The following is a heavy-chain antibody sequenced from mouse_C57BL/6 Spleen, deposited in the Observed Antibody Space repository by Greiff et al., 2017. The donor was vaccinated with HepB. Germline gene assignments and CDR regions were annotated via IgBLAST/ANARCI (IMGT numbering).Heavy chain of an antibody. V-gene: IGHV1-15*01. J-gene: IGHJ2*01. D-gene: IGHD3-1*01. CDR2: IDPETGGT. Sequence: LVESGAELVRPGASVTLSCKASGYTFTDYEMHWVKQTPVHGLEWIGAIDPETGGTAYNQKFKGKAILTADKSSSTAYMELRSLTSEDSAVYYCTRGLLDYWGQGTTLTVSS. CDR1: GYTFTDYE. CDR3: TRGLLDY.